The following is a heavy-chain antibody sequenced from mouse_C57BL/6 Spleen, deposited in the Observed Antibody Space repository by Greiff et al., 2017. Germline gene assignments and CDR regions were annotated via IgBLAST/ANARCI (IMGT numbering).Heavy chain of an antibody. D-gene: IGHD2-3*01. CDR2: IYPGDGDT. Sequence: QVQLQQSGPELVKPGASVKISCKASGYAFSSSWMNWVKQRPGKGLEWIGRIYPGDGDTNYNGKFKGKATLTADKSSSTAYMQLSSLTSEDSAVDFCARRFDGYDGYWYCDVWGTGTTVTVSA. CDR1: GYAFSSSW. V-gene: IGHV1-82*01. CDR3: ARRFDGYDGYWYCDV. J-gene: IGHJ1*03.